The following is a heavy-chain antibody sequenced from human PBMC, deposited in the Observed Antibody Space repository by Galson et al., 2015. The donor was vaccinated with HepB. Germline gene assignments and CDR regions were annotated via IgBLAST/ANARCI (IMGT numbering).Heavy chain of an antibody. CDR2: ISSSSSYI. CDR1: GFTFSNYS. Sequence: SLRLSCAASGFTFSNYSMNWVRQAPGKGLEWVSYISSSSSYIYYADSVEGRFTISRDNAKNSLYLQMNSLRAEDTAVYYCASRAITARPYFYYGLDVWGQGTTVTVSS. CDR3: ASRAITARPYFYYGLDV. J-gene: IGHJ6*02. V-gene: IGHV3-21*01. D-gene: IGHD6-6*01.